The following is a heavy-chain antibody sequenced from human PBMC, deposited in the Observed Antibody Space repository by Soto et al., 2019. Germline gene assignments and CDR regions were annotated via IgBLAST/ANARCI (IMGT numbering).Heavy chain of an antibody. V-gene: IGHV4-39*01. CDR3: VRLTSSIAAASHGRSNYMDM. CDR1: GGSVTRGSSY. CDR2: VLFKANT. Sequence: SETLSLTCSVSGGSVTRGSSYWVWAREAPGRGREGSGDVLFKANTWYNADLKARLTISVDTSNDQFSLRLSSVTAADTDFYFCVRLTSSIAAASHGRSNYMDMWGPGTMVTVSS. D-gene: IGHD6-25*01. J-gene: IGHJ4*02.